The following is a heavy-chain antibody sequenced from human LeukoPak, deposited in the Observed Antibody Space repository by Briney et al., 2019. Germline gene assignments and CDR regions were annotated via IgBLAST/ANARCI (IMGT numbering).Heavy chain of an antibody. CDR3: AKDVPEHSSVLLQDYGGFDY. V-gene: IGHV3-30*02. Sequence: PGGSLRLSCAASGFTFSSYGMHWVRQAPGKGLEWVSFIRYDGSNEYYADSVKGRFTISRDNSKNTLYLQMNSLRAEDAAVYYCAKDVPEHSSVLLQDYGGFDYWGQGTLVTVSS. CDR2: IRYDGSNE. D-gene: IGHD6-19*01. J-gene: IGHJ4*02. CDR1: GFTFSSYG.